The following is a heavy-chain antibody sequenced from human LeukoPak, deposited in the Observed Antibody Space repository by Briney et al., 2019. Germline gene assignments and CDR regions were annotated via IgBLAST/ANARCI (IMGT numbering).Heavy chain of an antibody. Sequence: GGSLRLSCAVSGFNGYDGYMNWVRQAPGRGLERLTVIYRGGVTYYADSVKGRFFISRDDSKNTWHLQLNSLKTEDTAVYYCAGASSDGVLIDATSFDLWGQGTLVSVSS. CDR1: GFNGYDGY. CDR3: AGASSDGVLIDATSFDL. V-gene: IGHV3-66*01. J-gene: IGHJ4*02. CDR2: IYRGGVT. D-gene: IGHD2-15*01.